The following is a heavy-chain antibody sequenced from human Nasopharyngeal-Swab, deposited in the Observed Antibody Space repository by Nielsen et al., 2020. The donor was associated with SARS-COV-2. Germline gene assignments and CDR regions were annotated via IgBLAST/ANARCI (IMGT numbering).Heavy chain of an antibody. D-gene: IGHD3-10*01. CDR2: IYSGGST. V-gene: IGHV3-53*01. Sequence: GESMKISCAASGFTVSSNYMSWVRQAPGKGLEWVSVIYSGGSTYYADSVKGRFTISRDNSKNTLYLQMDSLRAEDTAVYYCAAGLNSLWFGEFLYFDYWGQGTLVTVSS. CDR1: GFTVSSNY. J-gene: IGHJ4*02. CDR3: AAGLNSLWFGEFLYFDY.